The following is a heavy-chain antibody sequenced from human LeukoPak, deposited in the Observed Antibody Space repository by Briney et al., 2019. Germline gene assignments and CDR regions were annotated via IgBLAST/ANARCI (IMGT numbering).Heavy chain of an antibody. V-gene: IGHV3-74*01. D-gene: IGHD1-26*01. J-gene: IGHJ4*02. CDR1: GFTFSTYW. Sequence: GGSLTLSCGAAGFTFSTYWMHWVRQPPGKGLVWVSRIKSDGSTTYADSVEGRFSISRDKAKNTLYLQMNSLRAEDTAVYYCAREMSGSYDYWGQGTLVTVSS. CDR2: IKSDGST. CDR3: AREMSGSYDY.